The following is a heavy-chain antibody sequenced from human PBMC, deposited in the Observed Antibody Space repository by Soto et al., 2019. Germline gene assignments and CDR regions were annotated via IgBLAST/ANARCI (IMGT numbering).Heavy chain of an antibody. CDR3: AKPYYGGNGMGYGDVDF. D-gene: IGHD4-17*01. J-gene: IGHJ2*01. CDR1: GFTFNTYA. Sequence: EVQLLESGGGLVQPGGSLRLSCAASGFTFNTYAMNWVRQAPGKGLAWVSAISISGRSTYYADSVKGRFTISRDTYKNTLNQQMNSLRAEDTAVHYCAKPYYGGNGMGYGDVDFWGRGTLVTVSS. V-gene: IGHV3-23*01. CDR2: ISISGRST.